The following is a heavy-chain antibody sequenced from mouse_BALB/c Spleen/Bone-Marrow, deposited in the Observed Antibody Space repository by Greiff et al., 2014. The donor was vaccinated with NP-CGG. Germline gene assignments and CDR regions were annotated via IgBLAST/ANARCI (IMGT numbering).Heavy chain of an antibody. CDR3: ARSGSSSGYFDY. D-gene: IGHD1-1*01. V-gene: IGHV5-17*02. CDR2: INSGSSTI. Sequence: VQLKESGGGLVQPGGSRKLSCAASGFTFSSFGMHWVRQAPEKGLEWVAYINSGSSTIYYADTVMGRFTISRDNPKNTLFLQMTSLRSEDTAMYYCARSGSSSGYFDYWGQGTTLTVSS. CDR1: GFTFSSFG. J-gene: IGHJ2*01.